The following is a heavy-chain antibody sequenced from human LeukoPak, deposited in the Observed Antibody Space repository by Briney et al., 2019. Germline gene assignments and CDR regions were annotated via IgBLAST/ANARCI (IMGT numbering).Heavy chain of an antibody. CDR2: ISGSGGST. J-gene: IGHJ4*02. D-gene: IGHD6-19*01. CDR3: AKAMGWLADFDY. V-gene: IGHV3-23*01. Sequence: QPGGSLLLSCAASGFTFSSYAMSGVRQAPGKGLEWVSAISGSGGSTYDADSGKGRFTISRDNSKNTLYLQMNSLRAEDTAVYYCAKAMGWLADFDYWGQGTLVTVSS. CDR1: GFTFSSYA.